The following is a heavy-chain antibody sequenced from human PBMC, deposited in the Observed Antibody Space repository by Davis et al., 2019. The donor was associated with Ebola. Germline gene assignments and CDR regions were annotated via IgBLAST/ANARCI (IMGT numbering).Heavy chain of an antibody. J-gene: IGHJ4*02. CDR1: GFTFSSYW. V-gene: IGHV3-74*01. D-gene: IGHD6-19*01. CDR3: ARERAVAYFDY. CDR2: INSDGSST. Sequence: GESLKISCAASGFTFSSYWTHWVRQAPGKGLVWVSRINSDGSSTSYADSVKGRFTISRDNAKNTLYLQMNSLRAEDTAVYYCARERAVAYFDYWGQGTLVTVSS.